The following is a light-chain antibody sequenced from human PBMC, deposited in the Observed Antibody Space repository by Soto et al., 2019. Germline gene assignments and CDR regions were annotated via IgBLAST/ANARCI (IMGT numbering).Light chain of an antibody. CDR2: GAS. J-gene: IGKJ3*01. Sequence: EIVMTQSPATLSVSPGERATLSCRASQSVSSNLAWYQQKPGQAPRLLIYGASTRATGIPARFSGSGSGTEFTLTISSLQSEAFAVYYCQQYNNWPCAFGPGTKVDIK. V-gene: IGKV3-15*01. CDR3: QQYNNWPCA. CDR1: QSVSSN.